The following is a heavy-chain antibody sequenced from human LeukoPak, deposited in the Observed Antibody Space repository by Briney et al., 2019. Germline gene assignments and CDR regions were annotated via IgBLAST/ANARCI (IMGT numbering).Heavy chain of an antibody. D-gene: IGHD2-2*02. CDR2: MNPNSGNT. Sequence: ASVKVSCKASGYTFTSYDINWVRQATGQGLEWMGWMNPNSGNTGYAQKFQGRVTMTRNTSISTAYMELRSLRSEDTAVYYCARSSGNIVLVPAAIPPYYYYYMDVWGKGTTVTVSS. CDR1: GYTFTSYD. CDR3: ARSSGNIVLVPAAIPPYYYYYMDV. V-gene: IGHV1-8*01. J-gene: IGHJ6*03.